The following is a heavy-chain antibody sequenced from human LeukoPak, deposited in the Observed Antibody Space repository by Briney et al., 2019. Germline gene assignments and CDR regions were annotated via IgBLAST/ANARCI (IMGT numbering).Heavy chain of an antibody. CDR3: AKNSGSYYVSPIDY. V-gene: IGHV3-23*01. CDR2: ISGSGGST. J-gene: IGHJ4*02. CDR1: GFTSSSYA. D-gene: IGHD1-26*01. Sequence: GGSLRLSCAASGFTSSSYAMSWVRQAPGKGLEWVSAISGSGGSTYYADSVKGRFTISRDNSKNTLYLQMSSLRAEDTAVYYCAKNSGSYYVSPIDYWGQGTLVTVSS.